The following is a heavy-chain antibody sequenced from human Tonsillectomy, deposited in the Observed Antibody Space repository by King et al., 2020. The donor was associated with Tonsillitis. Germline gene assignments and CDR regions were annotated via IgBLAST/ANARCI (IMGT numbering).Heavy chain of an antibody. D-gene: IGHD6-13*01. Sequence: VQLVESGGGEVQPGRFLRLSCAASGFTFTTYPMHWARQAPGKGLEWVAVIPFDGSNKYYADSVTGRFTISRDNSKNTLFLQMSSLRAEDTAVYFCAGESLASDYSRNWYEPFDYWGQGTLVTVSS. V-gene: IGHV3-30*04. CDR1: GFTFTTYP. CDR2: IPFDGSNK. J-gene: IGHJ4*02. CDR3: AGESLASDYSRNWYEPFDY.